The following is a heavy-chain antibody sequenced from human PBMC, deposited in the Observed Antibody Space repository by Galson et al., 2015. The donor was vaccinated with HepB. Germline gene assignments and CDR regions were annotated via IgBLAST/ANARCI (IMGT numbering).Heavy chain of an antibody. CDR2: VYHSGTT. V-gene: IGHV4-4*01. CDR3: ATTTRSGGSLDAFDI. J-gene: IGHJ3*02. D-gene: IGHD2-15*01. Sequence: ETLSLTCAVSGGSISNRNWWNWVRQPPGKGLEWIGEVYHSGTTNYNPSLKSRVTMSVDESNTHFSLMLTSVTAADTALYFCATTTRSGGSLDAFDIWGQGTMVTVSS. CDR1: GGSISNRNW.